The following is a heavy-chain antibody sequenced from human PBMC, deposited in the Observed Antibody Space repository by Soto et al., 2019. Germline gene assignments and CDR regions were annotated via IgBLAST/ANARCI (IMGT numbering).Heavy chain of an antibody. D-gene: IGHD3-3*01. J-gene: IGHJ4*02. Sequence: QVQLVESGGGVVQPGRSLRLSCAASGFTFSNYGMHWVRQAPGKGPEWVAVIWYDGSNKYYADSVKGRFTISRDNSKNTLYLQMNSLRAEDTAVYYCARYKSGYLDYWGQGTLVTVSS. CDR3: ARYKSGYLDY. CDR2: IWYDGSNK. CDR1: GFTFSNYG. V-gene: IGHV3-33*01.